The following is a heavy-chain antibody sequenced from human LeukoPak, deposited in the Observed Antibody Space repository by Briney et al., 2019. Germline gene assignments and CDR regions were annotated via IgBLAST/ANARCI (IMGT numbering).Heavy chain of an antibody. CDR2: IKSKTDGGTT. J-gene: IGHJ4*02. D-gene: IGHD5-12*01. CDR1: GFTFTDYW. Sequence: GESLRLSCAASGFTFTDYWMHWVRQVPGKGLVWVGRIKSKTDGGTTDYGAPVKGRFTISRDDSKSMLYLQMNSLKTEDTAVYYCTPGGYSGYDFSSWGQGTLVTVSS. CDR3: TPGGYSGYDFSS. V-gene: IGHV3-15*01.